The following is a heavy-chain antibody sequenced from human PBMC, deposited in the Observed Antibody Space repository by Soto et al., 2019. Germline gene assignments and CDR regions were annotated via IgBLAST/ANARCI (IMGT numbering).Heavy chain of an antibody. Sequence: EVQLVESGGGLVKPGGSLRVSCAASGFSFTSYTMNWVRQAPGKWLEWVASISSGGRSIYYADSLKGRSTVSRDNAKRSLYLQMNSLRAEDTAVYYCARSTPGNPFDIWGQGTMVTVSS. V-gene: IGHV3-21*01. CDR1: GFSFTSYT. CDR2: ISSGGRSI. CDR3: ARSTPGNPFDI. D-gene: IGHD3-10*01. J-gene: IGHJ3*02.